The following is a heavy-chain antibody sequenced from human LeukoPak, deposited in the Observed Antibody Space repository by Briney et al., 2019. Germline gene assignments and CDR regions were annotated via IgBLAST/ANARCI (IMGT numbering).Heavy chain of an antibody. CDR3: AKDRANGVDAFDI. V-gene: IGHV3-23*01. CDR2: ISGSGGST. CDR1: REE. Sequence: REEIRVVRQSPKKELEWVSAISGSGGSTYYADSVKGRFTISGDNSKNTLYLQMNNLRAEDTAVYYCAKDRANGVDAFDIWGQGTMVTVSS. D-gene: IGHD3-10*01. J-gene: IGHJ3*02.